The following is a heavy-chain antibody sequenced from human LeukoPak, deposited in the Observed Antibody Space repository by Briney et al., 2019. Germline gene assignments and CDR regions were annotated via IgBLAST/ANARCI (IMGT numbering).Heavy chain of an antibody. J-gene: IGHJ4*02. CDR3: ARLWGDYYDSSGYSPDY. D-gene: IGHD3-22*01. Sequence: PSETLSLTCAVYGGSFSGYYWSWTRQPPGKGLEWIGYIYYSGSTYYNPSLKSRVTISVDTSKNQFSLKLSSVTAADTAVYYCARLWGDYYDSSGYSPDYWGQGTLVTVSS. V-gene: IGHV4-30-4*08. CDR2: IYYSGST. CDR1: GGSFSGYY.